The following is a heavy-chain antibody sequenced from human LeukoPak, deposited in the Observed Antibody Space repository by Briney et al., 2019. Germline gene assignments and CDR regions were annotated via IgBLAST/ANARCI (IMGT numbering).Heavy chain of an antibody. Sequence: GSLRLSCTASGFTFSSYGTSWVRQPPGKGLEWIGNIYYSGSTYYNESLESRVTISIDTSKNQFSLKLNSVTAADTAMYYCAKSGGYGLIDYWGQGTLVTVSS. D-gene: IGHD1-26*01. CDR2: IYYSGST. V-gene: IGHV4-59*04. CDR3: AKSGGYGLIDY. CDR1: GFTFSSYG. J-gene: IGHJ4*02.